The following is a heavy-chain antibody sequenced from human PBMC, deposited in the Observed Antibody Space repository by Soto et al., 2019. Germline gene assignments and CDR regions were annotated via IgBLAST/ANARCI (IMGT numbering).Heavy chain of an antibody. CDR2: INHSGST. Sequence: QVQLQQWGAGLLKPSETLSLTFAVYGGSLSGYYWSWIRQTPGKGLEWIGEINHSGSTNYNPSLKSRVTTSVDTSKNQFSLKLSSVTAADTAVYYCAREYGGNSGTFDYWGQGTLVTLSS. V-gene: IGHV4-34*01. CDR3: AREYGGNSGTFDY. D-gene: IGHD2-21*02. CDR1: GGSLSGYY. J-gene: IGHJ4*02.